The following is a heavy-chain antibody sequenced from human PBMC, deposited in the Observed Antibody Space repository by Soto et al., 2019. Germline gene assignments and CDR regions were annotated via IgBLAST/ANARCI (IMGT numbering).Heavy chain of an antibody. V-gene: IGHV3-11*01. CDR3: ARERAVTTTDAFDI. D-gene: IGHD4-17*01. CDR1: GFTFSDYY. CDR2: ISRSGTTI. J-gene: IGHJ3*02. Sequence: NPGGSLRLSCEASGFTFSDYYLSWIRQAPRKGLEWVSYISRSGTTIYYADSVKGRFTISRDNAKNSLYLQMNSLRAGDTAVYYCARERAVTTTDAFDIWGQGTMVTVSS.